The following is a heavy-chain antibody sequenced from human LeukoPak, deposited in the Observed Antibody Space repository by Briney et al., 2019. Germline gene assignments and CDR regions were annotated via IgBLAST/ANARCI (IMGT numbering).Heavy chain of an antibody. V-gene: IGHV3-30*03. Sequence: GGSLRLSCAASGFKFGDYGMIWVRQAPGKGLEWVAVISYDGSNKYYADSVKGRFTISRDNSKNTLYLQMNSLRAEDTAVYYCARGLPTYYFDYWGQGTLVTVSS. D-gene: IGHD3-16*01. CDR3: ARGLPTYYFDY. J-gene: IGHJ4*02. CDR1: GFKFGDYG. CDR2: ISYDGSNK.